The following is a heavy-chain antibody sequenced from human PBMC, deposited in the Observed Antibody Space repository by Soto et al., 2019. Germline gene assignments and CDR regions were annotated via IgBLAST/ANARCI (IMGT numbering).Heavy chain of an antibody. CDR1: GVTFNSYA. V-gene: IGHV3-23*01. J-gene: IGHJ4*02. D-gene: IGHD6-13*01. Sequence: LSSAASGVTFNSYAMSWVRQAPGKGLEWVSAISGSGGSTYYADSVKGRFTISRDNSKNTLYLQMNSLRAEDTAVYYCAKALPSTAAAFGYWGERTFVTVSS. CDR2: ISGSGGST. CDR3: AKALPSTAAAFGY.